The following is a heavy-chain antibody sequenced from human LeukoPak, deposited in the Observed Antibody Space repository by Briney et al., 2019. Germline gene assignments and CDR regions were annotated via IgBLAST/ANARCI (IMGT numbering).Heavy chain of an antibody. CDR2: INHSGST. CDR1: GGSFSGYY. Sequence: SETLSLTCAVYGGSFSGYYWSWIRQPPGKGLEWIGEINHSGSTNYNPSLKSRVTISVDTSKNQFSLKLSSVTAADTAVYYCARGHGYPWLVRYYFDYWGQGTLVTVSS. J-gene: IGHJ4*02. CDR3: ARGHGYPWLVRYYFDY. D-gene: IGHD6-19*01. V-gene: IGHV4-34*01.